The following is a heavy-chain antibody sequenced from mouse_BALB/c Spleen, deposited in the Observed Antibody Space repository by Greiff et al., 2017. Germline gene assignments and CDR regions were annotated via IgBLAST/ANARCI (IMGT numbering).Heavy chain of an antibody. V-gene: IGHV2-9-2*01. CDR1: RFSLTSYD. J-gene: IGHJ3*01. CDR2: IWTGGGT. Sequence: VQLKESGPGLVAPSQSLSITCTVSRFSLTSYDISWIRQPPGKGLEWLGVIWTGGGTNYNSAFMSRLSISKDNSKSQVFLKMNSLQTDDTAIYYCVRDRGLGTYWGQGTLVTVSA. CDR3: VRDRGLGTY. D-gene: IGHD2-4*01.